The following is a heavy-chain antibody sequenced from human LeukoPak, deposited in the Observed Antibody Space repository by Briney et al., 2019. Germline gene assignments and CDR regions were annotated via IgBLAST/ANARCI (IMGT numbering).Heavy chain of an antibody. CDR1: GFTFSSYG. D-gene: IGHD3-9*01. V-gene: IGHV3-30*02. CDR2: IQYEGTNK. J-gene: IGHJ4*02. Sequence: PGGSLRLSCAASGFTFSSYGMHWVRQAPGKGLEWVAFIQYEGTNKYYADSVRGRFTISRDNSKNTLYLQMNSLRAEDTAVYYCAKGPLIYDILTGYYFDYWGQGTLVTVSS. CDR3: AKGPLIYDILTGYYFDY.